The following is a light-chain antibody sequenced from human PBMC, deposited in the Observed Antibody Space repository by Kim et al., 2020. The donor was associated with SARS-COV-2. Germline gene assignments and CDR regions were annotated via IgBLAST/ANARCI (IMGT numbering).Light chain of an antibody. V-gene: IGKV1-27*01. CDR3: QEYNSAPST. J-gene: IGKJ4*01. CDR2: AAS. CDR1: QGSSNY. Sequence: GSVGDRVTMTGRAKQGSSNYVAWDHQKPGKVPKLLIYAASTLQAGVPSRFSGSGSGTDFTLPISSLQPEDGATYFCQEYNSAPSTVGGRTPVDIK.